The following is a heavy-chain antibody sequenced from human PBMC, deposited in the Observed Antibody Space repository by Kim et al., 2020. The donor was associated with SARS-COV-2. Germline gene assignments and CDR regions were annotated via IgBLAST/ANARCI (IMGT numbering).Heavy chain of an antibody. J-gene: IGHJ4*02. D-gene: IGHD3-9*01. V-gene: IGHV3-11*06. CDR3: AREGYYEILTGYYRQYYFDY. Sequence: RFTISRDNAKNSLYLQMNSLRAEDTAVYYCAREGYYEILTGYYRQYYFDYWGQGTLVTVSS.